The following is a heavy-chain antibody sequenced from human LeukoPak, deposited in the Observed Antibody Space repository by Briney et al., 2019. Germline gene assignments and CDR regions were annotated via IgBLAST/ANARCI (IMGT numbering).Heavy chain of an antibody. D-gene: IGHD1-26*01. Sequence: GGSLRLSCAASGFTFSSYAMHWVRQAPGKGLEWVAVISYDGSNKYYADSVKGRFTISRDNSKNTLYLQMNSLRAEDTAVYYCAKVSEESLQDYWGQGTLVTVSS. V-gene: IGHV3-30*04. J-gene: IGHJ4*02. CDR2: ISYDGSNK. CDR1: GFTFSSYA. CDR3: AKVSEESLQDY.